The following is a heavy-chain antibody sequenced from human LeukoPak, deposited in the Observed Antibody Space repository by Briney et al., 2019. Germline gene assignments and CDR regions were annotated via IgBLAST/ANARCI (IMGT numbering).Heavy chain of an antibody. D-gene: IGHD3-10*01. J-gene: IGHJ4*02. V-gene: IGHV3-23*01. Sequence: GGSLRLSCATTGFTFSAYAMSWVRQAPGKGLECVSTITGGGDATYHADSVMGRFTISRDNSKNTLSLQMNSLRAEDTAVYYCAKSWGSGTYTFDYWGQGILVTVSS. CDR1: GFTFSAYA. CDR3: AKSWGSGTYTFDY. CDR2: ITGGGDAT.